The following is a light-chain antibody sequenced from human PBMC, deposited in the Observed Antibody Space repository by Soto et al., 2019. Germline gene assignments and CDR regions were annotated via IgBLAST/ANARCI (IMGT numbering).Light chain of an antibody. CDR3: SSYTSSSLYV. J-gene: IGLJ1*01. V-gene: IGLV2-14*01. CDR1: SSAVGGYNY. Sequence: QSVLTQPASGSGSPGQSITISCTGTSSAVGGYNYVSWYQQHPGKAPKLMIYDVSNRPSGVSNRFSGSKSGNTASLTISGLQAEDEADYYCSSYTSSSLYVFGTGTKVTVL. CDR2: DVS.